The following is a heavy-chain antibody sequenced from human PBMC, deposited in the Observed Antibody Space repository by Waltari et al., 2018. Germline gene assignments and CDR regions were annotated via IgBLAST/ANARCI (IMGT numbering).Heavy chain of an antibody. D-gene: IGHD3-9*01. CDR2: ITWDGGST. Sequence: EVQLEESGGGVVQPGGSLRLSCAASGFTFDDFAMLWVLQAPGKVLEWVSLITWDGGSTYYADSVKGRFAISRDNGKDFLYLQMNSLRPEDTALYYCVKEAAGYDSLIANGLDVWGQGTTVTVSS. J-gene: IGHJ6*02. V-gene: IGHV3-43D*04. CDR1: GFTFDDFA. CDR3: VKEAAGYDSLIANGLDV.